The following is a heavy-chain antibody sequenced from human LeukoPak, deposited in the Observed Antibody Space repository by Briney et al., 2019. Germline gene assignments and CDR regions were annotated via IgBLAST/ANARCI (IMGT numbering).Heavy chain of an antibody. V-gene: IGHV1-2*02. J-gene: IGHJ4*02. CDR2: INPNSGGT. D-gene: IGHD3-10*01. CDR1: GYTFTGYY. CDR3: ARDSGERGSGSYLIAY. Sequence: GASVKVSCKSSGYTFTGYYIHWVRQAPGQGLEWMGWINPNSGGTNYAQKFQGRVTMTRDTSISTAYMELSRLRSDDTAVYYCARDSGERGSGSYLIAYWGQGTLVTVPS.